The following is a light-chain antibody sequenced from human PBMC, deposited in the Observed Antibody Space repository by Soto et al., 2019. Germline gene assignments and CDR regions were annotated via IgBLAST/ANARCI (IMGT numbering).Light chain of an antibody. CDR1: QTINTY. CDR3: QESYSKSRT. V-gene: IGKV1-39*01. CDR2: AAS. J-gene: IGKJ1*01. Sequence: DIQMTQSPSSLAASVGDRVTITCRASQTINTYLNWYQQEPGKAPKLLIYAASSLRSGVPSRFSGSGSGTDFTLAINSLQPEDFATYYCQESYSKSRTFGQGTKVEIK.